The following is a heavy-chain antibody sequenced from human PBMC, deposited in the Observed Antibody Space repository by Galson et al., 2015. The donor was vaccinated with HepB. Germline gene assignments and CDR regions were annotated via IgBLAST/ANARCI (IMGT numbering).Heavy chain of an antibody. Sequence: SLRLSCAASGFTFSRFGMHWVRQAPGKGLERVAVIWSDGRNKNYAASVKGRFTISRDNSKNTLFLQMNSLRAEDTAIYYCARDRYRVEWLAYGMDVWGQGTTVTVSS. CDR1: GFTFSRFG. D-gene: IGHD6-19*01. CDR3: ARDRYRVEWLAYGMDV. J-gene: IGHJ6*02. CDR2: IWSDGRNK. V-gene: IGHV3-33*01.